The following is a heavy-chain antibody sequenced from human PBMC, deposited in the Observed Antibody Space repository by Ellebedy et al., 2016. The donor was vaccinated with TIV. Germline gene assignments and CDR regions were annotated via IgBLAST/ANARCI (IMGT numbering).Heavy chain of an antibody. CDR3: ATSSSWRDDFDY. CDR1: GFTFSSYS. J-gene: IGHJ4*02. CDR2: ISSSSSYI. Sequence: GESLKISCAASGFTFSSYSMNWVRQAPGKGLEWVSSISSSSSYIYYADSVKGRFTISRDNAKNSLYLQMNSLRAEDTAVYYCATSSSWRDDFDYWGQGTLVTVSS. D-gene: IGHD6-13*01. V-gene: IGHV3-21*01.